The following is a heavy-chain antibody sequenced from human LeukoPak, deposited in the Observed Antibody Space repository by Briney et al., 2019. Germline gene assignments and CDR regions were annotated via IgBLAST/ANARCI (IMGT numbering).Heavy chain of an antibody. CDR2: ISSSGSTI. J-gene: IGHJ5*02. D-gene: IGHD2-2*01. CDR1: GFTFSSYE. Sequence: GGSLRLSCTASGFTFSSYEMNWVRQAPGKGLEWVSYISSSGSTIHYADSVKGRFTISRDNAKNSLYLQMNSLRAEDTADYYCVRERVVVVPAKTANWFDPWGQGTLVTVSS. CDR3: VRERVVVVPAKTANWFDP. V-gene: IGHV3-48*03.